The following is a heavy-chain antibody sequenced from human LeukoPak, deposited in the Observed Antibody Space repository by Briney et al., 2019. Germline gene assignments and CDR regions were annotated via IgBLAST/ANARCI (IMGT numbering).Heavy chain of an antibody. CDR2: ISWNSGST. CDR1: GFTFDDYA. V-gene: IGHV3-9*03. D-gene: IGHD3-16*01. J-gene: IGHJ6*03. CDR3: AKGVGPYYYYYYMDV. Sequence: PGRSLRLSCAASGFTFDDYAMHWVRQAPGKGLEWVSGISWNSGSTGYADSVKGRFTISRDNAKNSLYLQMNSLRAEDMALYYCAKGVGPYYYYYYMDVWGKGTTVTVSS.